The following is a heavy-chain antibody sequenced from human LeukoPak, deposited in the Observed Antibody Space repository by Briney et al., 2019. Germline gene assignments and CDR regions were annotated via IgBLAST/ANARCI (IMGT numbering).Heavy chain of an antibody. CDR2: IIPNSGGT. Sequence: GASVKISCKPSGYTFGTHWMHWVRQAPGQGFEWMGWIIPNSGGTKYAENFQGRVTVTSDMSISTASLELSRLTLNDTAMYFCARGDHYSSGWRSDAFDLWGQGTMVIVSS. CDR3: ARGDHYSSGWRSDAFDL. V-gene: IGHV1-2*02. D-gene: IGHD6-19*01. CDR1: GYTFGTHW. J-gene: IGHJ3*01.